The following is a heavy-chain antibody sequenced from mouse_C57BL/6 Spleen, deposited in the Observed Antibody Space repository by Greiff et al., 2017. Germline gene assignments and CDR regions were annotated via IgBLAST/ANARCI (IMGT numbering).Heavy chain of an antibody. Sequence: VQLQQSGGGLVKPGGSLKLSCAASGFTFSDYGMHWVRQAPEKGLEWVAYISSGSSTIYYADTVKGRFTISRDNAKNTLFLQMTSLRSEDTAMYYCARTGYGSSPPWFAYWGQGTLVTVSA. V-gene: IGHV5-17*01. CDR3: ARTGYGSSPPWFAY. J-gene: IGHJ3*01. D-gene: IGHD1-1*01. CDR2: ISSGSSTI. CDR1: GFTFSDYG.